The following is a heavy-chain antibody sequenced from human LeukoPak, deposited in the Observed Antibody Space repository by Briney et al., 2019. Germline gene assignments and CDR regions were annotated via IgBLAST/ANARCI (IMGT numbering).Heavy chain of an antibody. CDR1: GFIFSNYN. Sequence: GGSLRLSCAASGFIFSNYNMNWVRQAPGKGLEWVSYISSTSSSIYYADSVKGRFTTSGDNAKNSQYLQMSSLRAEDTGVYYCARALGYSYGYVIDYWGQGTLDTVSS. CDR3: ARALGYSYGYVIDY. D-gene: IGHD5-18*01. CDR2: ISSTSSSI. J-gene: IGHJ4*02. V-gene: IGHV3-48*01.